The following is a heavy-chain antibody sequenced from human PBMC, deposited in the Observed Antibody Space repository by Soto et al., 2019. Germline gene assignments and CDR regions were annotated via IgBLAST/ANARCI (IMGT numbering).Heavy chain of an antibody. J-gene: IGHJ4*02. V-gene: IGHV4-30-2*01. CDR1: GATRRGGCF. CDR3: ARAPAIGR. D-gene: IGHD2-21*01. CDR2: IYHSGST. Sequence: GATRRGGCFRSWIRQPAGKGLEWIGYIYHSGSTYYNPSLKSRVTISVDRSKNQFSLKLSSVTAADTAVYYCARAPAIGRWGQGTLLPISS.